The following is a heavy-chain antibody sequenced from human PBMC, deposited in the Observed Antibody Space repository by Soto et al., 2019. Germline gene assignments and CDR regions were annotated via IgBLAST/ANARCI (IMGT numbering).Heavy chain of an antibody. CDR3: ARHAQTGGSTYVWGSYPNYGMDV. V-gene: IGHV5-10-1*01. Sequence: GESLKISCKGSGYSFTSYWISWVRQMPGKGLEWMGRFDPSDSYTNYSPSFQGHVTISADKSISTAYLQWSSLKASDTAMYYCARHAQTGGSTYVWGSYPNYGMDVWGQGTTVTVSS. D-gene: IGHD3-16*02. CDR1: GYSFTSYW. J-gene: IGHJ6*02. CDR2: FDPSDSYT.